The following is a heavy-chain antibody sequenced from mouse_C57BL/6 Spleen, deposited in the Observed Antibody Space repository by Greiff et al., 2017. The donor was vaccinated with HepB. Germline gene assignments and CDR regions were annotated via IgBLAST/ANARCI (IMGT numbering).Heavy chain of an antibody. CDR2: IDPSDSET. J-gene: IGHJ2*01. CDR1: GYTFTSYW. CDR3: ALDYGSSSLDY. Sequence: QVQLQQPGAELVRPGSSVKLSCKASGYTFTSYWMHWVKQRPIQGLEWIGNIDPSDSETHYNQKFKDKATLTVDKSSSTAYMQLSSLTSEDSAVYYCALDYGSSSLDYWGQGTTLTVSS. V-gene: IGHV1-52*01. D-gene: IGHD1-1*01.